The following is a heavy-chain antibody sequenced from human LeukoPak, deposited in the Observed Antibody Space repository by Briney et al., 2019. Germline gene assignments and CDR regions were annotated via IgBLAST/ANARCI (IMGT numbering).Heavy chain of an antibody. CDR1: GGTFSSYA. CDR2: IIPIFGTA. J-gene: IGHJ3*02. V-gene: IGHV1-69*05. D-gene: IGHD3-9*01. Sequence: ASVKVSCKASGGTFSSYAISWVRQAPGQGLEWMGRIIPIFGTASYAQKFQGRVTITTDESTSTAYMELSSLRSEDTAVYYCARDVLRYFDWLPHDAFDIWGQGTMVTVSS. CDR3: ARDVLRYFDWLPHDAFDI.